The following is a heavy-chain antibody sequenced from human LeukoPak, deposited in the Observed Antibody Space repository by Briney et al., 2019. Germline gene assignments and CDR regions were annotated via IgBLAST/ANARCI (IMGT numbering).Heavy chain of an antibody. J-gene: IGHJ4*02. CDR3: ARHGNYCFDY. D-gene: IGHD1-26*01. CDR2: IYSDIST. Sequence: GGSLRLSCAASGFIVSSNYMSWVRQAPGKGLEWVSVIYSDISTYYADSVKGRFTISRDKSKNSLYLQMNSLRAEDTAVYFCARHGNYCFDYWGQGTLVTVSS. V-gene: IGHV3-53*01. CDR1: GFIVSSNY.